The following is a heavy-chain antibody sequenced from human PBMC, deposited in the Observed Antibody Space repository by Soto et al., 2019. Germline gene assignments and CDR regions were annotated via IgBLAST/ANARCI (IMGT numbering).Heavy chain of an antibody. D-gene: IGHD3-10*01. Sequence: EVQLLESGGGLVQPGGSLRLSCAASGFTFSSYSMSWVRQAPGKGLEWVSGFRTSGDGGTTYYADSVKGRFTISRDNSKNMLFLKMNSRRAEDTAIYYCAKKVNSGPGSQYFDYWGQGTLVTVSS. CDR2: FRTSGDGGTT. CDR3: AKKVNSGPGSQYFDY. CDR1: GFTFSSYS. V-gene: IGHV3-23*01. J-gene: IGHJ4*02.